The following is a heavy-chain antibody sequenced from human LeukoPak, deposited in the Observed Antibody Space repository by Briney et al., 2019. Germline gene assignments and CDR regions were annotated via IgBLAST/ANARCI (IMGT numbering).Heavy chain of an antibody. CDR1: GGSFSGYY. CDR2: INHSGST. D-gene: IGHD3-10*01. Sequence: SETLSLTCAVYGGSFSGYYWSWIRQPPGKGLEWIGEINHSGSTNYNPSLKSRVTISVDTSKNQFSLKLSSVTAADTAVYYCAISYYYGSGSFDYWGHGTLVTVSS. CDR3: AISYYYGSGSFDY. J-gene: IGHJ4*01. V-gene: IGHV4-34*01.